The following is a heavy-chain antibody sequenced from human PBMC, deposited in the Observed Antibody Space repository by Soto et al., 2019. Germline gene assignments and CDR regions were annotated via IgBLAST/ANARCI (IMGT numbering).Heavy chain of an antibody. J-gene: IGHJ4*02. Sequence: QVQLQESGPGLVKPSQTLTLTCTVSDDSITGGGYFWTWIRQLPGKGLEWLGSTYYRGNTFYNPSLTSRGTISLDTSQRRGSLRVTSVTAADTAIYFCARGGSGTYHVWGQGTLVIVSS. D-gene: IGHD3-10*01. CDR1: DDSITGGGYF. CDR3: ARGGSGTYHV. CDR2: TYYRGNT. V-gene: IGHV4-31*02.